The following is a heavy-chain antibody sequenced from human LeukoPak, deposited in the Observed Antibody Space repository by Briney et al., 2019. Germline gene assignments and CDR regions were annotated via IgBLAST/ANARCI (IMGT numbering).Heavy chain of an antibody. CDR2: INPTGGGT. CDR3: ARGLSPFSDY. J-gene: IGHJ4*01. V-gene: IGHV1-46*01. CDR1: GYTFTSYY. Sequence: EASVKVSCKASGYTFTSYYIHWVRQAPGQGPEWMGIINPTGGGTTYAQKFRGRVTMTRDTSTSTVYMELSSLSSEDTAIYYCARGLSPFSDYWGQGTLVTVSS.